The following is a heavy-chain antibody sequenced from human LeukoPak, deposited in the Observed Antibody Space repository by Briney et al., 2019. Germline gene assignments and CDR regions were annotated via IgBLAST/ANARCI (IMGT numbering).Heavy chain of an antibody. Sequence: SETLSLTCAVSGGSIITNSYNWGWIRQPPGKGLEWIGSIHYSGSTYDNPSLKSRVTLSVDTSKNQFSLKLSSVTAADTAIYYCATQHGEDWFDPWGQGTLVTVSS. CDR1: GGSIITNSYN. CDR2: IHYSGST. D-gene: IGHD4-17*01. V-gene: IGHV4-39*01. J-gene: IGHJ5*02. CDR3: ATQHGEDWFDP.